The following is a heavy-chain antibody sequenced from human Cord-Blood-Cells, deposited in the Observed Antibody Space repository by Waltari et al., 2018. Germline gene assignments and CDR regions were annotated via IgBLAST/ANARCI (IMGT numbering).Heavy chain of an antibody. CDR3: AREISVGQLETLYYYYYGMDV. Sequence: EVQLVESGGGLVKPGGSLRLSCAASGFTFSSYSMNWVHQAPGKGLEWVSSISSSSSYIYYADSVKGRFTISRDNAKNSLYLQMNSLRAEDTAVYYCAREISVGQLETLYYYYYGMDVWGQGTTVTVSS. CDR1: GFTFSSYS. V-gene: IGHV3-21*01. D-gene: IGHD6-13*01. CDR2: ISSSSSYI. J-gene: IGHJ6*02.